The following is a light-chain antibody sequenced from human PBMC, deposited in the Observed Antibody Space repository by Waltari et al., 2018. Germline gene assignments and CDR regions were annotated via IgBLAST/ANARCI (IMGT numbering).Light chain of an antibody. CDR2: AAS. Sequence: DIQMTQSPSSLSASVGDRVTITCRASQSISSYLNWYQQKPGKAPKLLIYAASSLQSGVPSRFSGSGSGTDFTVTISSLQPEDFATYYCQQSYSTSGTFGQGTKVEIK. CDR3: QQSYSTSGT. J-gene: IGKJ1*01. CDR1: QSISSY. V-gene: IGKV1-39*01.